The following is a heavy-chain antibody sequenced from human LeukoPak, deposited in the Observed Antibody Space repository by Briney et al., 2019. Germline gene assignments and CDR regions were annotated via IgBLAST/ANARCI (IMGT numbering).Heavy chain of an antibody. J-gene: IGHJ4*02. CDR2: INPNSGGT. V-gene: IGHV1-2*02. CDR1: GYTFTGYY. Sequence: ASVKVSCKASGYTFTGYYMHWVRQAPGQGLEWMGWINPNSGGTNYAQKLQGRVTMTRDTSISTAYMELSRLRSDDTAVYYCARAPQLLWFGELLVYFDYWGQGTLVTVSS. CDR3: ARAPQLLWFGELLVYFDY. D-gene: IGHD3-10*01.